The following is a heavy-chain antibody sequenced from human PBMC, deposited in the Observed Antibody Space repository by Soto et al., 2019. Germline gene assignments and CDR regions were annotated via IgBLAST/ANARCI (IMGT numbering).Heavy chain of an antibody. Sequence: SETLSLTCTVSGGSISSGGYYWSWIRQHPGKGLEWIGYIYYSGSTYYNPSLKSRVTISVDTSKNQFSLKLSSVTAADTAVYYCARDPNGWLRFDHWGQGTLVTVSS. CDR2: IYYSGST. V-gene: IGHV4-31*03. CDR3: ARDPNGWLRFDH. CDR1: GGSISSGGYY. J-gene: IGHJ4*02. D-gene: IGHD6-19*01.